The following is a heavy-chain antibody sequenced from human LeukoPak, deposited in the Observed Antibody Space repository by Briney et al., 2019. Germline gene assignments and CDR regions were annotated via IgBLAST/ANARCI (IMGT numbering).Heavy chain of an antibody. J-gene: IGHJ4*02. Sequence: ESGPTLVNPTQTLTLTCTFSGFSLSTSRMCVSWIRQPPGKALEWLARIDWDDDKYYSTSLKTRLTISKDTSKNQVVLTMTNMDPVDTATYYCAHTTYTSRTYCFDYWGQGTLVTVSS. CDR2: IDWDDDK. D-gene: IGHD3-10*01. CDR1: GFSLSTSRMC. V-gene: IGHV2-70*12. CDR3: AHTTYTSRTYCFDY.